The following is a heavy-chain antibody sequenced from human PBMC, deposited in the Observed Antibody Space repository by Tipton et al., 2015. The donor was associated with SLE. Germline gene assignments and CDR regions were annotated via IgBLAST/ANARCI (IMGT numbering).Heavy chain of an antibody. CDR2: INPSGGST. CDR3: ARDSSRGSTSYYYYYYGMDV. J-gene: IGHJ6*02. Sequence: QLVQSGAEVKKPGASVKVSCKASGYTFTSYYMHWVRQAPGQGLEWMGIINPSGGSTSYAQKFQGRVTMTRDTSTSTVYMELSSLRSENTAVYYCARDSSRGSTSYYYYYYGMDVWGQGTAVTVSS. D-gene: IGHD2-2*01. CDR1: GYTFTSYY. V-gene: IGHV1-46*01.